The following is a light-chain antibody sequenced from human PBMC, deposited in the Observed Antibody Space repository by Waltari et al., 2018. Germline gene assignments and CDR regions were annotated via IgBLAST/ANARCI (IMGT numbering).Light chain of an antibody. V-gene: IGKV3-15*01. CDR2: GAS. CDR3: QQYNNWPGT. J-gene: IGKJ4*01. CDR1: QSVSSN. Sequence: EIVMTQSPATLSVSPGERATLSCRASQSVSSNLAWYQQNPGQAPRLLIYGASTRATGIPARFSGSGSGTEFTLTISSLQSEDFAVYYCQQYNNWPGTFGGGTKVEIK.